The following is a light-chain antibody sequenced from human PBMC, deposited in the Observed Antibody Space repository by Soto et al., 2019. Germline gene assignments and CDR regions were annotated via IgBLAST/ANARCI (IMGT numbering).Light chain of an antibody. CDR1: QGISSW. CDR2: AAS. Sequence: DIQMTQSPSSVSASVGGRVTITCRASQGISSWLAWYQQKPGKAPKLLIYAASSLHSGVPPRFSGSGSGTDFTLTISSLQPEDFATYYCQRYNDYQYIFGQGTKLEIK. J-gene: IGKJ2*01. CDR3: QRYNDYQYI. V-gene: IGKV1D-12*01.